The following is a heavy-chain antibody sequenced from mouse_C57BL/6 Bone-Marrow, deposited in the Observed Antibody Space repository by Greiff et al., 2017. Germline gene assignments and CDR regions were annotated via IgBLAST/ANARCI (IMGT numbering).Heavy chain of an antibody. CDR1: GYSITSAY. Sequence: EVQGVESGPGLAKPSQTLSLTCSVTGYSITSAYWNCIRKFPGNKLEYMGYISYSGSTYYNPSLKSRISITRDTSKNQYYLQLNSVTTEDTATYYCARWGGYYCDYWGQGTTLTVSS. CDR3: ARWGGYYCDY. CDR2: ISYSGST. V-gene: IGHV3-8*01. J-gene: IGHJ2*01.